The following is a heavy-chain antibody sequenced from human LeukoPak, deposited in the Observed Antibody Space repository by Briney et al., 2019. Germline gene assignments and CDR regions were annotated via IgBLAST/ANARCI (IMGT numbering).Heavy chain of an antibody. J-gene: IGHJ4*02. V-gene: IGHV3-23*01. Sequence: GGSLRLSCAASGFTFSSYAMSWVRQAPGKGLEWASAISGSGGSTCYADSVKGRFTISRDNSKNTLYLQMNSLRAEDTAVYYCAKHDGAAVAGTFDYWGQGTLVTVSS. CDR2: ISGSGGST. CDR3: AKHDGAAVAGTFDY. CDR1: GFTFSSYA. D-gene: IGHD6-19*01.